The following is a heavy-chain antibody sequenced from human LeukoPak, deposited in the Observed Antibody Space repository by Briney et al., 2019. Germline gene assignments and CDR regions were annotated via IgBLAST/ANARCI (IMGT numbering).Heavy chain of an antibody. Sequence: SQTLSLTCTVSGGSINSNDYNWSWIRQPPGKGLEWIGYIYYSGSAYYNPSLKSRLTISVDTSKNQFSLRLTSVTAADTAVYYCAREVVVVPAASLGWYFDLWGRGTLVTVSS. D-gene: IGHD2-2*01. CDR1: GGSINSNDYN. V-gene: IGHV4-30-4*01. CDR2: IYYSGSA. J-gene: IGHJ2*01. CDR3: AREVVVVPAASLGWYFDL.